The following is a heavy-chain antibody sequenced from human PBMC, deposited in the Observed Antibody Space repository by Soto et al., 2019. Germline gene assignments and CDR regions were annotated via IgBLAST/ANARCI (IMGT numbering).Heavy chain of an antibody. CDR1: GFSFSSYT. CDR3: ARERENCSGGIWYETGSDY. CDR2: ISSGSTTI. J-gene: IGHJ4*02. Sequence: EVQVVESGGGLVRPGGSLRLSCVASGFSFSSYTMHWVRQAPGRGLEWVSDISSGSTTISYTDSVKGPFTVSRDNAKIPVFLQMNSLRAEDTAVYYCARERENCSGGIWYETGSDYWGQGTLITVSS. V-gene: IGHV3-48*01. D-gene: IGHD2-15*01.